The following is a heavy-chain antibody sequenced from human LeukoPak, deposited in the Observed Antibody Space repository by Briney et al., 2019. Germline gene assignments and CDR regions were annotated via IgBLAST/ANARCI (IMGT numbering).Heavy chain of an antibody. CDR3: ARDFAYVWGSYAFDY. CDR2: ISSSSSYI. Sequence: GGSLRLSCAASGFTFSSYSRNWVRQAPGKGLEWVSSISSSSSYIYYADSVRGRFTISRDNAKNSLYLQMNSLRAEDTAVYYCARDFAYVWGSYAFDYWGQGTLVTVSS. J-gene: IGHJ4*02. D-gene: IGHD3-16*01. V-gene: IGHV3-21*01. CDR1: GFTFSSYS.